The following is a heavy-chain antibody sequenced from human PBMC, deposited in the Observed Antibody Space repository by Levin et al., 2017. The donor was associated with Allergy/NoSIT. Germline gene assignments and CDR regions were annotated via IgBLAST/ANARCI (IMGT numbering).Heavy chain of an antibody. CDR1: GFDFNRHW. CDR2: IKEDGSEK. D-gene: IGHD2-15*01. J-gene: IGHJ4*02. V-gene: IGHV3-7*04. CDR3: ARGFPLVAVPQDY. Sequence: GESLKISCAASGFDFNRHWMSWVRQAPGRGLEWVANIKEDGSEKYYADSLKGRFTVSRDNGKKSLSLQMNSLRTEDTAIYYCARGFPLVAVPQDYWGQGTLVTVSS.